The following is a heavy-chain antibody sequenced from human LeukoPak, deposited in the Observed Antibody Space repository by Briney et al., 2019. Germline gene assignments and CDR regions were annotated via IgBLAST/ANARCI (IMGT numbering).Heavy chain of an antibody. J-gene: IGHJ5*02. CDR1: GGSISSYY. CDR3: ARDLGGWQWLNWFDP. D-gene: IGHD6-19*01. Sequence: SETLSLTCTVSGGSISSYYWSWLRQPPGKGLEWIGYIYYSGSTNYNPSLKSRVTISVDTSKNQFSLKLSSVTAADTAVYYCARDLGGWQWLNWFDPWGQGTLVTVSS. CDR2: IYYSGST. V-gene: IGHV4-59*01.